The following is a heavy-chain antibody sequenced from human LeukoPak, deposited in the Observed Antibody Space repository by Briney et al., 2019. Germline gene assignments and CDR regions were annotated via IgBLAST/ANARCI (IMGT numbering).Heavy chain of an antibody. V-gene: IGHV3-7*03. J-gene: IGHJ4*02. CDR2: VKHDGSEK. CDR3: AREKFDY. CDR1: GLTFSTYW. Sequence: GGSLRLSCAVSGLTFSTYWMSWVRQAPGQGLEWVANVKHDGSEKYYVDSVKGRFTISRDNAKNSLFLQMNSLRDEDTAVYYCAREKFDYWGQGTLVTVSS.